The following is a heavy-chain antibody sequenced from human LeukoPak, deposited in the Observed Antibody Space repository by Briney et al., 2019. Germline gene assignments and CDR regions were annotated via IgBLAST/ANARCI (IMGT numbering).Heavy chain of an antibody. Sequence: PSETLSLTCSVSGYSISSGYYWGWIRQPPGKGLEWIGSVYHSGSTFYNPSLESRVTISVDTSKNQFSLKLSSVTAADTAVYYCARSPVLTGYYTLDYFDYWGQGTLVTVSS. CDR2: VYHSGST. CDR3: ARSPVLTGYYTLDYFDY. V-gene: IGHV4-38-2*02. D-gene: IGHD3-9*01. J-gene: IGHJ4*02. CDR1: GYSISSGYY.